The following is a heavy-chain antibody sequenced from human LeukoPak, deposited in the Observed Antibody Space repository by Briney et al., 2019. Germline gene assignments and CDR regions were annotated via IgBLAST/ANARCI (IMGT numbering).Heavy chain of an antibody. CDR2: IYHSGST. CDR3: ARPNYYDSSGYGVYYFDY. Sequence: PSETLSLTCAVSGYSISSGYYWGWIRQPPGNGLEWIGSIYHSGSTYYNPSLKSRDTISVDTSKNQFSLKLSSVTAADTAVYYCARPNYYDSSGYGVYYFDYWGQGTLVTVSS. CDR1: GYSISSGYY. D-gene: IGHD3-22*01. V-gene: IGHV4-38-2*01. J-gene: IGHJ4*02.